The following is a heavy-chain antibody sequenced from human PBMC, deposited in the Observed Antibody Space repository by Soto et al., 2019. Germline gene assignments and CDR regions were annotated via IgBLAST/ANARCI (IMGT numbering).Heavy chain of an antibody. D-gene: IGHD1-26*01. Sequence: QVQLQESGPGLVKPSETLSLTCTVSGGSISSYYWSWIRQPPGKGLEWIGYIYYSGSTNYNPSLNSRVTISVYPSKNRVSLNLSSVTAADTAVFDCARLWGAAVDHGGHGTLVTVSS. J-gene: IGHJ4*01. CDR3: ARLWGAAVDH. CDR1: GGSISSYY. CDR2: IYYSGST. V-gene: IGHV4-59*08.